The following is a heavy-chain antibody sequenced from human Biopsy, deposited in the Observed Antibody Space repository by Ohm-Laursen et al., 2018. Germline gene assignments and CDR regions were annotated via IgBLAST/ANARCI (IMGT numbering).Heavy chain of an antibody. CDR1: TGTFNSYG. J-gene: IGHJ4*02. CDR3: AREAIGYQLPCDD. CDR2: TIPILRTT. Sequence: VKISCKAPTGTFNSYGIIWVRQAPGQGLEWMGRTIPILRTTAYAQTFLGRVTITADSPTSTVDMELTSLTSDDTAVYFCAREAIGYQLPCDDWGQGTLVTVSS. D-gene: IGHD2-2*01. V-gene: IGHV1-69*11.